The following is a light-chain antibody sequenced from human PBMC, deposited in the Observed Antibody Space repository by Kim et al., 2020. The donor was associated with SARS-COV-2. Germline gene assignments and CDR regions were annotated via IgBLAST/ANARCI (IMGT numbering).Light chain of an antibody. CDR2: DAS. V-gene: IGKV3-11*01. Sequence: LSPGETATLSCRASKSVSNFLAWYQQNPGQAPRLLIYDASNRAPGIPARFSGSGSGTDFTLTISSLEPEDFAVYYCQQRTNWPPFTFGQGTKLEI. CDR3: QQRTNWPPFT. CDR1: KSVSNF. J-gene: IGKJ2*01.